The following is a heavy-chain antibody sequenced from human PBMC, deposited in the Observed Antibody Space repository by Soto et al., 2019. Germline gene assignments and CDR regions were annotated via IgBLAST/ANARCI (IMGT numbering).Heavy chain of an antibody. CDR1: GFTFSGSA. V-gene: IGHV3-73*02. J-gene: IGHJ4*02. D-gene: IGHD1-26*01. Sequence: EVQLVESGGGLVQPGGSLKLSCAASGFTFSGSAIHWVRQASGKGLEWVGRIRSKTNSFATAYTASVNGRFNISRDDSKNTAYLQMNSLKTEDTAVYYCSRPVVGNTGDYWGQGTLVTVSS. CDR2: IRSKTNSFAT. CDR3: SRPVVGNTGDY.